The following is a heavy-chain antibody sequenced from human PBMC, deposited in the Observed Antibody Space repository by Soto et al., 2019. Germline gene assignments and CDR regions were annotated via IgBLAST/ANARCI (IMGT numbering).Heavy chain of an antibody. CDR1: GYSFNSYW. V-gene: IGHV5-51*01. D-gene: IGHD5-18*01. J-gene: IGHJ4*02. Sequence: GESLKISCMGSGYSFNSYWIGWVRQMPGKGLEWMGIIYPGDFDTRYSPSFQGHVTMSVDKSINTAYLQWSSLETSDTAMYYCARLLGYSYGHQEFFGYWGQGTPVTVSS. CDR2: IYPGDFDT. CDR3: ARLLGYSYGHQEFFGY.